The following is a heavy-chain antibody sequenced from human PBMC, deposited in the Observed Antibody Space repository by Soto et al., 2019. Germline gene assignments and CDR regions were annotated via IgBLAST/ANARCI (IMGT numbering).Heavy chain of an antibody. CDR1: GLTLSRYW. CDR3: ARIGYSSSSFDY. J-gene: IGHJ4*02. V-gene: IGHV3-7*01. CDR2: IKQDGSEK. D-gene: IGHD6-6*01. Sequence: GGSLRLSCAASGLTLSRYWMSWVRQAPGKGLDWVANIKQDGSEKDYVDSLKGRFTISRDNAKNSVYLQMNSLRAEDTAVYYCARIGYSSSSFDYWGQGILVTVSS.